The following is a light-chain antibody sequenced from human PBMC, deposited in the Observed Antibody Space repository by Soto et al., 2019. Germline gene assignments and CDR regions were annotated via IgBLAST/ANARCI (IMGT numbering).Light chain of an antibody. CDR1: QSVSSN. CDR3: QHCSYHPFPVT. Sequence: EIVMTQSPATLSVSPGERATLSCRASQSVSSNLAWYQQKPDQAPRLLIYDAFTRATGIRARFSGSGSGTEYTLTISSLQSEDSAVYYCQHCSYHPFPVTFGGGTKVEIK. J-gene: IGKJ4*01. CDR2: DAF. V-gene: IGKV3-15*01.